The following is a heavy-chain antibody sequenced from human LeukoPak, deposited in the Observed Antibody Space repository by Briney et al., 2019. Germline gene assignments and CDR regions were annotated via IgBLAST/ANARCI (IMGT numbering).Heavy chain of an antibody. CDR3: AGDKTTGGWYEFDY. J-gene: IGHJ4*02. CDR1: GFTFSSYW. CDR2: IKSDGSST. V-gene: IGHV3-74*01. D-gene: IGHD6-19*01. Sequence: PGGSLRLSCAASGFTFSSYWMHWVRQAPGKGLVWVSRIKSDGSSTSYADSVKGRFTISRDNAKNTVSLQMNSLRAEDTAVYYCAGDKTTGGWYEFDYWGQGSLVTVSS.